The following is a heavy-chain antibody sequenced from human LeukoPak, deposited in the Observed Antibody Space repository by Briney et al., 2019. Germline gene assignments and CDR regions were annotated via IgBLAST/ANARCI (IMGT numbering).Heavy chain of an antibody. CDR3: AKFPGDSSFDY. J-gene: IGHJ4*02. V-gene: IGHV3-30*18. Sequence: GGSLRLSCAASGFTFSSYGMHWVRQAPGKGLEWVAVISYDGSNKYYADSVKGRFTISRDNSKNTLYLQMNSLRAEDTAVYYCAKFPGDSSFDYWGQGTLVAVSS. D-gene: IGHD3-22*01. CDR1: GFTFSSYG. CDR2: ISYDGSNK.